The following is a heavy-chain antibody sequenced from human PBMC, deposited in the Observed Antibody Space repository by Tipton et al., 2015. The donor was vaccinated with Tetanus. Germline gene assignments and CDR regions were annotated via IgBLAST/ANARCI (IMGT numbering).Heavy chain of an antibody. Sequence: LVKPTQTLSLTCTVSGGSLSRGGYYWTWIRQNPGKGLEWIGDIYFSGSTYHNPSLKSRVTISVDTSKNQFSLRLNSVTAADTAVYYCARDQARGARGWNYFDSWGQGTLVTVSS. J-gene: IGHJ4*02. D-gene: IGHD6-6*01. CDR3: ARDQARGARGWNYFDS. CDR1: GGSLSRGGYY. CDR2: IYFSGST. V-gene: IGHV4-31*03.